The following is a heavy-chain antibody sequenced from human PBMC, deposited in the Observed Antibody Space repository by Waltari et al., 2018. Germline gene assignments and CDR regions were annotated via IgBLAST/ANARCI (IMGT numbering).Heavy chain of an antibody. CDR2: IIPNFGTA. D-gene: IGHD2-21*02. V-gene: IGHV1-69*14. CDR3: STGGNSGY. Sequence: QVQLVQSGAEVKKPGSSVKVSCKASGGTFSSYAISWVRQAPGQGLEWMGGIIPNFGTANDAKKFQGRVTITAAKSTSTAYMELSSLRSEETAVYYCSTGGNSGYWGQGTLVTVSS. CDR1: GGTFSSYA. J-gene: IGHJ4*02.